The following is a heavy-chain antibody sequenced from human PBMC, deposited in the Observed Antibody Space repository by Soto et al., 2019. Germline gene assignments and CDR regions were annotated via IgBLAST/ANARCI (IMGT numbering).Heavy chain of an antibody. V-gene: IGHV3-21*01. Sequence: EVQLVESGGGLVKPGGSLRLSCAASGFTFSSYSMNWVRQAPGKGLEWVSSISSSSSYIYYADSVKGRFTISRDNAKNSLYLQMNSLRAEDTAVYYCARVGSGSYYYGMDVCGQGTTVTVSS. D-gene: IGHD1-26*01. CDR3: ARVGSGSYYYGMDV. CDR2: ISSSSSYI. J-gene: IGHJ6*02. CDR1: GFTFSSYS.